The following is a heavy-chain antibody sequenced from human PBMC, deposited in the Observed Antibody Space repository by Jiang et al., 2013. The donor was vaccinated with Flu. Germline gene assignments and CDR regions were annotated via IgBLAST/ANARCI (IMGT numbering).Heavy chain of an antibody. CDR2: IIPILGIA. Sequence: QSGAEVKKPGSSVKVSCKASGGTFSSYAISWVRQAPGQGLEWMGRIIPILGIANYAQKFQGRVTITADKSTSTAYMELSSLRSEDTAVYYCARLFMVVPATPDYWGQGTLVTVSS. J-gene: IGHJ4*02. V-gene: IGHV1-69*04. CDR3: ARLFMVVPATPDY. D-gene: IGHD2-2*01. CDR1: GGTFSSYA.